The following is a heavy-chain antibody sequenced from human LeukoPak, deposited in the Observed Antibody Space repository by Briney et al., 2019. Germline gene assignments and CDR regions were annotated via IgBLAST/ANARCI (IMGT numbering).Heavy chain of an antibody. V-gene: IGHV1-18*01. D-gene: IGHD3-16*02. CDR1: GYTFTSYG. CDR2: ISAYNGNT. J-gene: IGHJ3*02. Sequence: GASVKVSCKASGYTFTSYGISWVRQAPGQGLEWMGWISAYNGNTNYAQKLQGRVTMTTDTSTSTAYMELRSLRSDDTAVYYCARAPRKDFYVYFGGSYRFAGDVFNIGAKGKRVPVS. CDR3: ARAPRKDFYVYFGGSYRFAGDVFN.